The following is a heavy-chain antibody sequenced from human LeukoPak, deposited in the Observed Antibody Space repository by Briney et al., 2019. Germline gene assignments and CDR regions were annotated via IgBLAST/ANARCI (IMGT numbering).Heavy chain of an antibody. Sequence: GGSLRLSCAASGFTFSSYEMNWVRQAPGKGLEWVSYISSSDSTIYYADSVKGRFTISRDNAKNSLYLQMNSLRAEDTAVYYCARVERITMIVVALDYWGQGTLVTVSS. V-gene: IGHV3-48*03. J-gene: IGHJ4*02. D-gene: IGHD3-22*01. CDR1: GFTFSSYE. CDR2: ISSSDSTI. CDR3: ARVERITMIVVALDY.